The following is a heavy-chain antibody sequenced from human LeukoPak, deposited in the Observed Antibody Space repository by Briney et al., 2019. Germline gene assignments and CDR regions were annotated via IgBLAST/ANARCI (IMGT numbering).Heavy chain of an antibody. CDR2: IYYSGRT. Sequence: PSETLSLTCTVSGGSISSSSYYWGWIRQPPGKGLEWIGSIYYSGRTYHNPSLKSRVTMSVDTSKNQFSLKLSSVTAADTAVYYCARGAVAGTLYYGMDVWGQGTTVTVSS. CDR1: GGSISSSSYY. CDR3: ARGAVAGTLYYGMDV. V-gene: IGHV4-39*07. D-gene: IGHD6-19*01. J-gene: IGHJ6*02.